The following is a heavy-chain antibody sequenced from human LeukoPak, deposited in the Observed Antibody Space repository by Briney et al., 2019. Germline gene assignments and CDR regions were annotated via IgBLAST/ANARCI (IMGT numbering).Heavy chain of an antibody. CDR1: GYTFTSYG. J-gene: IGHJ4*02. CDR2: ISAYNGNT. CDR3: ASSPFQYDLWSGWDPFSGY. D-gene: IGHD3-3*01. Sequence: GASVKVSCKASGYTFTSYGISWVRQAPGQGLEWMGWISAYNGNTKYAQKLQGRVTMTTDTSTSTAYMELRSLRSDDTAVYYCASSPFQYDLWSGWDPFSGYWGQGTLVTVSS. V-gene: IGHV1-18*01.